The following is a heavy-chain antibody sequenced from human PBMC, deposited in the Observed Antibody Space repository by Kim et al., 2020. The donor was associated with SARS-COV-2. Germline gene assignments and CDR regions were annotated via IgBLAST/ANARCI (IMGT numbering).Heavy chain of an antibody. CDR2: INHSGST. CDR1: GGSFSGYY. CDR3: ARGSPWGVRGVPPRGLDY. Sequence: SETLSLTCAVYGGSFSGYYWSWIRQPPGKGLEWIGEINHSGSTNYNPSLKSRVTISVDTSKNQFSLKLSSVTAADTAVYYCARGSPWGVRGVPPRGLDYWGQGTLVTVSS. J-gene: IGHJ4*02. V-gene: IGHV4-34*01. D-gene: IGHD3-10*01.